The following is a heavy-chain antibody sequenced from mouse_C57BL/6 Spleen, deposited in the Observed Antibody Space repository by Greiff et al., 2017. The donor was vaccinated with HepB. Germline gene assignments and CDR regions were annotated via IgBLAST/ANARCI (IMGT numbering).Heavy chain of an antibody. CDR3: ARGDDYDEAGFAY. CDR1: GYTFTSYW. V-gene: IGHV1-64*01. J-gene: IGHJ3*01. D-gene: IGHD2-4*01. CDR2: IHPNSGST. Sequence: QVQLQQSGAELVKPGASVKLSCKASGYTFTSYWMHWVQQRPGQGLEWIGMIHPNSGSTNYNEKFKSKTTLTVDKSSSTDYMQHSSLTSEDSAVYYCARGDDYDEAGFAYWGQGTLVTVSA.